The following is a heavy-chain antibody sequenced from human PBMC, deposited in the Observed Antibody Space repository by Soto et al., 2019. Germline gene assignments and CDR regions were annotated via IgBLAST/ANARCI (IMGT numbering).Heavy chain of an antibody. J-gene: IGHJ4*02. CDR1: GGSISSSPSY. CDR2: ISSSGTA. D-gene: IGHD1-7*01. V-gene: IGHV4-39*01. Sequence: QLQLQESGPRLVKPWETLSLTCTVSGGSISSSPSYWGWIRQPPGKGLEWIAIISSSGTAYYNPSLNSRLTISVDTSKNQFSLRLSSVTATDTAVYFCARRNYPYYFDYWGQGILVTVSS. CDR3: ARRNYPYYFDY.